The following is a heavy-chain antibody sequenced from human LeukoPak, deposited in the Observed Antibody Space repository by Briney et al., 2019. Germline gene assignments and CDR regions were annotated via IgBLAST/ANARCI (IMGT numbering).Heavy chain of an antibody. J-gene: IGHJ4*02. CDR1: GFPFSSYG. V-gene: IGHV3-33*01. CDR2: LVYDERN. Sequence: GGSLRLSWAASGFPFSSYGMHWVRQAPGKGLEWVARLVYDERNDYANSVKGRFTISRDNSKNTLYLQMDNLRVDDTAVYYCARDLSAAYDFWGQGILVTVSS. D-gene: IGHD2-21*01. CDR3: ARDLSAAYDF.